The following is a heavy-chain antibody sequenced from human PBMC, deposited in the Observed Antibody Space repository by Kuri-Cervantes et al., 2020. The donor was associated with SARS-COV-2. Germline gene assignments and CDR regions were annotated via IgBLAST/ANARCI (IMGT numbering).Heavy chain of an antibody. Sequence: GGSLRLSCAASGFTFDDYGLSWVRQAPGKGLEWVSGINWNGGSTGYADSVKGRFTISRDNAKNSLYLQMISMRAEDTAVYYCSRPQYSSSSGAFDIWGQGTMVTVSS. V-gene: IGHV3-20*04. J-gene: IGHJ3*02. D-gene: IGHD6-13*01. CDR1: GFTFDDYG. CDR3: SRPQYSSSSGAFDI. CDR2: INWNGGST.